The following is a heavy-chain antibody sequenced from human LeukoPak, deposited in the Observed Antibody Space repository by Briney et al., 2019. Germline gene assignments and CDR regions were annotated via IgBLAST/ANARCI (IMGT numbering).Heavy chain of an antibody. CDR3: ARGYSNYGYIIDI. Sequence: PGGSLRLSCTGSAFTFSSYSMNWVRQAPGKGLEWVSSISSSSSYIYYVDSVKGRFTISRDNARNSLYLQMNSLRAEDTAVYYCARGYSNYGYIIDIWGRGTMVTVSS. CDR2: ISSSSSYI. V-gene: IGHV3-21*01. CDR1: AFTFSSYS. D-gene: IGHD4-11*01. J-gene: IGHJ3*02.